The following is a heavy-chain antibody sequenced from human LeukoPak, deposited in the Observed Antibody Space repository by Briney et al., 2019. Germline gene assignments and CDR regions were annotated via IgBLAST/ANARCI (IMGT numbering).Heavy chain of an antibody. CDR2: ISYDGNEI. J-gene: IGHJ6*03. Sequence: PGRSLRLSCAASGFSFSIYGMHWFRQAPVKGLEWVAVISYDGNEIHYADSVKGRFTISRDNAKNSLSLQMNSLRVEDTALYYCARGGISIFGVVIYMDVWGKGTTVTVSS. D-gene: IGHD3-3*01. CDR1: GFSFSIYG. V-gene: IGHV3-30*03. CDR3: ARGGISIFGVVIYMDV.